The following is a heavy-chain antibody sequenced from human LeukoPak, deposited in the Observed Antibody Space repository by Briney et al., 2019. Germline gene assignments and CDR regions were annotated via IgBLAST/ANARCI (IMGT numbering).Heavy chain of an antibody. D-gene: IGHD1-26*01. V-gene: IGHV1-18*01. J-gene: IGHJ4*02. CDR3: ARDRIPAWGATGDY. Sequence: ASVKVSCKASGGTFSSYAITWVRQAPGQGLEWMGWISAYNGNTNYAQKLQGRATMTTDTSTSTAYMELRSLRSDDTAVYYCARDRIPAWGATGDYWGQGTLVTVSS. CDR2: ISAYNGNT. CDR1: GGTFSSYA.